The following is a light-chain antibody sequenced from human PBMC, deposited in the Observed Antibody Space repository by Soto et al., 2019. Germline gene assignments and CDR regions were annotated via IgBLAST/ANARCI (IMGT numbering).Light chain of an antibody. V-gene: IGLV1-44*01. J-gene: IGLJ2*01. CDR3: AAWDVSLNGPV. CDR1: SSNIGSNT. CDR2: SNN. Sequence: QLVLTQPPSASGTPGQRVTISCSGSSSNIGSNTVNWYQQLPGTAPKLLIYSNNRRPSGVPDRFSGSKSGTSASLAISGLQSEDEADYYCAAWDVSLNGPVFGGGTKLTVL.